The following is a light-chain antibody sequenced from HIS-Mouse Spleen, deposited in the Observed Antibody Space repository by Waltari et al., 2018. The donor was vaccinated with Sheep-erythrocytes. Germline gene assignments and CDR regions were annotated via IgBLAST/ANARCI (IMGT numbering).Light chain of an antibody. CDR2: EDS. Sequence: SYELTQPPSVSVSPGQTARIPCPGDALPNTSAYWYQQKSGQAPVLVIYEDSKRPSGIPERFSGSSSGTMATLTISGAQVEDEADYYCYSTDSSGNHRVFGTGTKVTVL. CDR3: YSTDSSGNHRV. V-gene: IGLV3-10*01. J-gene: IGLJ1*01. CDR1: ALPNTS.